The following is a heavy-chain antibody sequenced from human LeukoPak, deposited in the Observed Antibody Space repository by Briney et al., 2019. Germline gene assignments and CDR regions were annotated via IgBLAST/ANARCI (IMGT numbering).Heavy chain of an antibody. CDR3: ARRRYYYDSSGFHAFDI. Sequence: SGTLSLTCTVSGGSISSRKWWGWVRQPPGKGLEWIGEIYHSGYTNYNPSFKSRVTISEDQSISTAYLQWSSLKASDTAMYYCARRRYYYDSSGFHAFDIWGQGTMVTVSS. D-gene: IGHD3-22*01. CDR2: IYHSGYT. J-gene: IGHJ3*02. V-gene: IGHV4-4*02. CDR1: GGSISSRKW.